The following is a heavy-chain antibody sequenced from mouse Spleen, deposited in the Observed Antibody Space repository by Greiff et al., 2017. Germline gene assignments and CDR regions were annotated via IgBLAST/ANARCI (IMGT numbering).Heavy chain of an antibody. CDR2: ISSGGST. J-gene: IGHJ4*01. Sequence: EVKVVESGGGLVKPGGSLKLSCAASGFTFSSYAMSWVRQTPEKRLEWVASISSGGSTYYPDSVKGRFTISRDNARNILYLQMSSLRSEDTAMYYCARARGYAMDYWGQGTSVTVSS. CDR3: ARARGYAMDY. CDR1: GFTFSSYA. V-gene: IGHV5-6-5*01.